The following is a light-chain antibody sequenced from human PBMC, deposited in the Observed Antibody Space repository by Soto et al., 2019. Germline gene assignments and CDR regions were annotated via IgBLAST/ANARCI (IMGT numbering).Light chain of an antibody. CDR2: GAS. Sequence: PGERATLSCRASQSVSSSYLAWYQQTPGQAPRLLIYGASSRATGIPDRFSGSGSGTDFTLTISRLEPEDFAVYYCQQYGSSPFTFGPGTKVDIK. V-gene: IGKV3-20*01. CDR3: QQYGSSPFT. CDR1: QSVSSSY. J-gene: IGKJ3*01.